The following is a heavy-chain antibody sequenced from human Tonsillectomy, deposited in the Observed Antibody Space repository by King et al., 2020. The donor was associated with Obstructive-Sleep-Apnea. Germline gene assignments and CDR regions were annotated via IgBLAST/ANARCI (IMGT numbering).Heavy chain of an antibody. CDR1: RFTFSNYA. CDR2: ISTNGQST. D-gene: IGHD4-11*01. CDR3: ARGLYGNYVATGADY. Sequence: VQLVESGGGLVQPGGSLRLSCAASRFTFSNYAMHWVRQAPGKGLEYVSSISTNGQSTYYANSGKVRFTISRDNSKNALFLQMGSLGVADMAIYYCARGLYGNYVATGADYWGRGTLVTVSS. J-gene: IGHJ4*02. V-gene: IGHV3-64*01.